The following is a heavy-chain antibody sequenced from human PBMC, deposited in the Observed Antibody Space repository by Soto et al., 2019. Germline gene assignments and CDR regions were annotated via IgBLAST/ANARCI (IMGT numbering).Heavy chain of an antibody. J-gene: IGHJ6*02. CDR3: VKERYAQLWLEDYGMDV. CDR2: ISHDGTDK. Sequence: QVQLVESGGGVVQPGRSLRLSCAASGFTFSSYGIHWVRQAPGKGLEWVALISHDGTDKYYADSVKGRFTISRDNFKNTLYLQMSSLRPEDTAVCYCVKERYAQLWLEDYGMDVWGQGTTVTV. D-gene: IGHD5-18*01. CDR1: GFTFSSYG. V-gene: IGHV3-30*18.